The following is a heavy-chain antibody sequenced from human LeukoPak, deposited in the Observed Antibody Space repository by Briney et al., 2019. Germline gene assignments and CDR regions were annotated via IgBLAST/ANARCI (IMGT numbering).Heavy chain of an antibody. CDR2: VSWNGGSI. CDR1: GFTFDDYA. Sequence: GRSLRLSCAASGFTFDDYAMPWVRQAPGKGLEWVSGVSWNGGSIAYVDSVKGRFTISRDNAKNSLYLQMKSLRVEDTALYYCVQGRWLQLWDAFDVWGQGTMVTVSS. D-gene: IGHD5-12*01. V-gene: IGHV3-9*01. CDR3: VQGRWLQLWDAFDV. J-gene: IGHJ3*01.